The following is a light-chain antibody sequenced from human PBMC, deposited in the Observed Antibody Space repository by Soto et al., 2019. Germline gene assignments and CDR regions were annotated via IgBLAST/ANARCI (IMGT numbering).Light chain of an antibody. Sequence: EIVLTQSPGTLSLSPGERATLSCRASQSFRSSYLAWYQQKPGQAPRLLIYGASSRATGIPDRFSGSGSGTDFTLTISRLEPADFAVYYCQQYGSSPLTFGGGTKVEIK. CDR2: GAS. CDR1: QSFRSSY. CDR3: QQYGSSPLT. J-gene: IGKJ4*01. V-gene: IGKV3-20*01.